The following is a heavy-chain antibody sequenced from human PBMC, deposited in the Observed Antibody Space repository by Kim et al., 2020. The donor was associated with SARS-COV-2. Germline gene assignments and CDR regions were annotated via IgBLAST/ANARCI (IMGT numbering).Heavy chain of an antibody. D-gene: IGHD4-17*01. Sequence: SADSVKDRFTLSRDNAKNTLYLQMNSLRADTAVYYCARLYGASGKNAFGIWGQGTMVTVSS. J-gene: IGHJ3*02. CDR3: ARLYGASGKNAFGI. V-gene: IGHV3-74*01.